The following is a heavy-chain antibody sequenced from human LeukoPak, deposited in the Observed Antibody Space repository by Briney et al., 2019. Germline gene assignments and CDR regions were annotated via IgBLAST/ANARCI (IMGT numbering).Heavy chain of an antibody. CDR3: TTSYDILTGYYKNWFDP. J-gene: IGHJ5*02. Sequence: GGSLRLSCAASGFTFTNAWMSWVRQAPGEGLEWVARIKSKTDGGTTDYAARVTGRFTISRDDSQHTLYLQMNSLKTEDTAVYYCTTSYDILTGYYKNWFDPWGQGTLVTVSS. D-gene: IGHD3-9*01. CDR1: GFTFTNAW. CDR2: IKSKTDGGTT. V-gene: IGHV3-15*01.